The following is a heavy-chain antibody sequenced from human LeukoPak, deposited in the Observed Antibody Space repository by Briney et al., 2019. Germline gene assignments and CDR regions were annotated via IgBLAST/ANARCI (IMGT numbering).Heavy chain of an antibody. Sequence: GGSLRLSCVASGFAFSSYWMSWVRQAPGKGLEWVANIKQDGSEKYYVDSVKGRFTISRDNAKNSLYLQMNSLRAEDTAVYYCARDTNVEFVEWAPLFDYWGQGTLVTVSS. V-gene: IGHV3-7*01. D-gene: IGHD1-26*01. CDR1: GFAFSSYW. J-gene: IGHJ4*02. CDR2: IKQDGSEK. CDR3: ARDTNVEFVEWAPLFDY.